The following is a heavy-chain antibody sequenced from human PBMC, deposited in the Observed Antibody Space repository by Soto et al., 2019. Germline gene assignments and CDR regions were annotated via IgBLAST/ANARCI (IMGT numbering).Heavy chain of an antibody. V-gene: IGHV3-48*03. CDR1: GFTFNAFE. Sequence: EVQLLESGGGLVQPGGSLRLSCGVSGFTFNAFEMNWVRQAPGKGLEWLAYIDGSGTTKKYADSVRGRFTLSRDKPNYSLVVRMSSLKAADTAIYYCARGFGRFNYWGQGALVFVSS. D-gene: IGHD3-10*01. J-gene: IGHJ4*02. CDR2: IDGSGTTK. CDR3: ARGFGRFNY.